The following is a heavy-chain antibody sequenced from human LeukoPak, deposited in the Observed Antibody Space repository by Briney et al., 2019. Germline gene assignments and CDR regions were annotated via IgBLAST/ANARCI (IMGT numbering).Heavy chain of an antibody. CDR1: GFTFRSYD. CDR2: ISGSGGST. V-gene: IGHV3-23*01. D-gene: IGHD6-13*01. J-gene: IGHJ4*02. CDR3: AKDGPGIAAAGTFDY. Sequence: GGSLRLSCAASGFTFRSYDMSWVRQAPGKGLEWVSAISGSGGSTYYADSVKGRFTISRDNSKNTLYLQMNSLRAEDTAVYYCAKDGPGIAAAGTFDYWGQGTLVTVSS.